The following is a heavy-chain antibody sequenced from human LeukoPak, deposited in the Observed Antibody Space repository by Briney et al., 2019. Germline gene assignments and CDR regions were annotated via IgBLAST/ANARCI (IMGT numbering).Heavy chain of an antibody. Sequence: SQTLSLTCAISGDSVSSSSSAWNWIRQSPSRGLEWLGRTFYRSQWYYDYVVSLKGRITINPDTSKNQFSLQLNSVTPEDTAVYYCARDRGSYSSSWYWFDPWGQGTLVTVSS. CDR2: TFYRSQWYY. CDR1: GDSVSSSSSA. V-gene: IGHV6-1*01. D-gene: IGHD6-13*01. CDR3: ARDRGSYSSSWYWFDP. J-gene: IGHJ5*02.